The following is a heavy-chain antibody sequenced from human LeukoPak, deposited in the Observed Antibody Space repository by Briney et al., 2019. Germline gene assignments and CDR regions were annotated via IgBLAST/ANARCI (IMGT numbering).Heavy chain of an antibody. D-gene: IGHD6-13*01. V-gene: IGHV4-30-2*01. CDR1: GGSISSGGYY. Sequence: SETLSLTCTVSGGSISSGGYYWSWIRQPPGKGLEWIGYIYHSGSTYYNPSLKSRVTISVDRSKNQFSLKLSPVTAADTAVYYCARSFGAAAGTGTFYYYYMDVWGKGTTVTVSS. CDR3: ARSFGAAAGTGTFYYYYMDV. J-gene: IGHJ6*03. CDR2: IYHSGST.